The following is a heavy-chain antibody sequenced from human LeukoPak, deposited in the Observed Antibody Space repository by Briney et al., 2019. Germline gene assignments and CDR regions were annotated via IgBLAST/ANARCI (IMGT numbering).Heavy chain of an antibody. CDR3: ARDRGDCTNGVCYTHDAFDI. D-gene: IGHD2-8*01. CDR1: GYTFTGYY. CDR2: INPNSGGT. V-gene: IGHV1-2*06. Sequence: ASVKVSCKASGYTFTGYYMHWVRQAPGQGLELMGRINPNSGGTNYAQKFQGRVTMTRDTSISTAYMELSRLRSDDTAVYYCARDRGDCTNGVCYTHDAFDIWGQGTMVTVSS. J-gene: IGHJ3*02.